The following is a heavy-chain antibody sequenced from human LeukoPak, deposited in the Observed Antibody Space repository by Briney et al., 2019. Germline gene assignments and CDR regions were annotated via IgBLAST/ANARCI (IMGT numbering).Heavy chain of an antibody. V-gene: IGHV1-69*05. J-gene: IGHJ3*02. CDR3: ARDWAYYYDSSGYYPDDAFDI. Sequence: SAKVSCKASGGTFSSYAISWVRQAPGQGLEWMGGIIPIFGTANYAQKFQGRVTITTDESTSTAYMELSSLRSEDTAVYYCARDWAYYYDSSGYYPDDAFDIWGQGTMVTVSS. CDR1: GGTFSSYA. CDR2: IIPIFGTA. D-gene: IGHD3-22*01.